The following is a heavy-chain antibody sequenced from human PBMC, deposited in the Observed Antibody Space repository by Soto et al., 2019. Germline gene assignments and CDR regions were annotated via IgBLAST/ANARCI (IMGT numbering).Heavy chain of an antibody. D-gene: IGHD3-10*01. J-gene: IGHJ6*02. Sequence: QVQLVESGGGLVKPGGSLRLSCAASGFTFSDYYMSWIRQAPGKGLEWVSYISSSGSTIYYADSVKGRFTISRDNAKNSLYLQMNSLRAEHTAVYYSASLYGSGSYFGYYYGMDVWGQGTTVTVSS. CDR3: ASLYGSGSYFGYYYGMDV. CDR1: GFTFSDYY. CDR2: ISSSGSTI. V-gene: IGHV3-11*01.